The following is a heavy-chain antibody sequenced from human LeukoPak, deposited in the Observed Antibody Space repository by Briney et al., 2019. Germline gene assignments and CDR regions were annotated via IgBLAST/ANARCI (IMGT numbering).Heavy chain of an antibody. D-gene: IGHD1-26*01. CDR2: INPNSGGT. V-gene: IGHV1-2*02. Sequence: GASVKVSCKASAYTFTGYYMHWVRQAPGQGLEWMGWINPNSGGTNYAQKFQGRVTMTRDTSISTAYMELSRLRSDDTAVYYCARLQYSGSYPFDYWGQGTLVTVSS. J-gene: IGHJ4*02. CDR1: AYTFTGYY. CDR3: ARLQYSGSYPFDY.